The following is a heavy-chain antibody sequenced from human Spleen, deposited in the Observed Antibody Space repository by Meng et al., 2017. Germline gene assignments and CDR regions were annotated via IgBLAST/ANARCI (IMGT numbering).Heavy chain of an antibody. CDR3: ARDNYGDYGY. V-gene: IGHV4-34*01. CDR2: INHSGST. J-gene: IGHJ4*02. CDR1: GGSFSAYN. D-gene: IGHD4-17*01. Sequence: QVQLQQWGAGLLKPSETLSLICFVYGGSFSAYNWRWIRQPPGKGLEWIGEINHSGSTNYNPSLKSRVTISIDKSKNQFSLKLTSVTAADTAIYYCARDNYGDYGYWGQGTLVTVSS.